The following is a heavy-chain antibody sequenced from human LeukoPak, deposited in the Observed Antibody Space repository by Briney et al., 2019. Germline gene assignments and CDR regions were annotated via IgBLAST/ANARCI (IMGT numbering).Heavy chain of an antibody. V-gene: IGHV3-30*03. CDR3: ARNMDDFWSGSNDAFDI. Sequence: PGGSLRLSCTASGFIFSSYGMHWVRQAPGKGLEWVAVISYDGSNKYYADSVKGRFTISRDNSKNTLYLQMNSLRAEDTAVYYCARNMDDFWSGSNDAFDIWGQGTMVTVSS. CDR1: GFIFSSYG. CDR2: ISYDGSNK. D-gene: IGHD3-3*01. J-gene: IGHJ3*02.